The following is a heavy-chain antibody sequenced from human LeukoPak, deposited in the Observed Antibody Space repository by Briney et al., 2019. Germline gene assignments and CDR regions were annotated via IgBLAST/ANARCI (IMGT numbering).Heavy chain of an antibody. CDR1: GFTFSSYN. J-gene: IGHJ4*02. V-gene: IGHV3-7*01. CDR2: INRDASEK. Sequence: GGSLRLSCAASGFTFSSYNMNWVRQPPGKGLEWVAKINRDASEKYYVDSLKGRFTISRDNAKNSLYLQMTSLRADDTAVCYCARDDPVVYATYDHGGQGSLVTVSS. D-gene: IGHD2-8*02. CDR3: ARDDPVVYATYDH.